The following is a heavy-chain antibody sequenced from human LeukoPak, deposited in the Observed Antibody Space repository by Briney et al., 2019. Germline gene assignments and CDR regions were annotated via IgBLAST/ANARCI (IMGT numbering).Heavy chain of an antibody. CDR2: IYPGDPDT. Sequence: GESLKISCKGSAYSFTSYWIGWVRQMPGKGLEWMGIIYPGDPDTRYSPSFQGQVTISADKSISTAYLQWSSLKASDTAMYYCASVLGGGGVNYYFDYWGQGTLVTASS. D-gene: IGHD3-16*01. CDR1: AYSFTSYW. V-gene: IGHV5-51*01. J-gene: IGHJ4*02. CDR3: ASVLGGGGVNYYFDY.